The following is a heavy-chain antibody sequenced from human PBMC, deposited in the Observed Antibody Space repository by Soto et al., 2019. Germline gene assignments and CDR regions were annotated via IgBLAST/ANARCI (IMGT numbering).Heavy chain of an antibody. D-gene: IGHD4-17*01. J-gene: IGHJ4*02. Sequence: GGSLRLSCAASGFTFSSYAMSWVRQAPGKGLEWVSAISGSGGSTYYADSVKGRFTISRDNSKNTLYLQMNSLRAEDTAVYYCAKAPSYGDYVTSGDYWGQGTLVTVSS. CDR2: ISGSGGST. V-gene: IGHV3-23*01. CDR1: GFTFSSYA. CDR3: AKAPSYGDYVTSGDY.